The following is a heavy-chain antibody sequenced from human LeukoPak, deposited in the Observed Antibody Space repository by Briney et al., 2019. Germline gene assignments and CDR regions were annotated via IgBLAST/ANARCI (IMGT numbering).Heavy chain of an antibody. CDR2: ISGSGGST. J-gene: IGHJ5*02. D-gene: IGHD2-2*01. Sequence: GGSPRLSCAASGFTFSSYAMSWGRHAPGRGQEWVLAISGSGGSTSSADSAKGRFTISRDNSKNTLYLQMNSLRAEDTAVYYCAKDLSGLGYCSSTSCLRPFDPWGQGTLVTVSS. CDR3: AKDLSGLGYCSSTSCLRPFDP. CDR1: GFTFSSYA. V-gene: IGHV3-23*01.